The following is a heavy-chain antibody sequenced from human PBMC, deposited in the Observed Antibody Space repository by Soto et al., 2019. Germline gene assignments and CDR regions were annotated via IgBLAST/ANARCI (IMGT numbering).Heavy chain of an antibody. D-gene: IGHD5-12*01. J-gene: IGHJ4*02. CDR3: ASLGTYSGYDHDY. CDR2: IRNNGSP. Sequence: SETLSLTCSVSGDSITRYYWSWIRQPPGKGLEWIAYIRNNGSPNYNPSLKSRGIISLDTSKNQFSLKLRSVTAADTAVYYCASLGTYSGYDHDYWGQGTLVTVSS. V-gene: IGHV4-59*01. CDR1: GDSITRYY.